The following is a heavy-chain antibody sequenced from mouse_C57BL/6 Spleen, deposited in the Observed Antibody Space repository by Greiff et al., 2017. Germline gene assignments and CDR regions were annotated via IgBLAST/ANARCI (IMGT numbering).Heavy chain of an antibody. Sequence: VKLQASGPELVKPGASVKISCKASGYAFSSSWMNWVKQRPGKGLEWIGRIYPGDGDTNYNGKFKGKATLTADKSSSTAYMQLSSLTSEDSAVYFCARSWDVDYWGQGTTLTVSS. CDR2: IYPGDGDT. CDR1: GYAFSSSW. J-gene: IGHJ2*01. D-gene: IGHD4-1*01. V-gene: IGHV1-82*01. CDR3: ARSWDVDY.